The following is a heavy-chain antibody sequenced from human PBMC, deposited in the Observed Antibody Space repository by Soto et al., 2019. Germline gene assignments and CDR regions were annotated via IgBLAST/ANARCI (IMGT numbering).Heavy chain of an antibody. CDR1: GYSVSSSDYY. V-gene: IGHV4-39*01. CDR2: MFYSGLT. Sequence: SETLSLTCSVSGYSVSSSDYYWAWIRQPPGKGLEWIGSMFYSGLTYYNPSLKSRVTLSVDTSKNQFSVRLNSVTAADTAVYYCAPLSVSLSGPYGIHVWGQGPTVTVSS. CDR3: APLSVSLSGPYGIHV. J-gene: IGHJ6*02. D-gene: IGHD2-15*01.